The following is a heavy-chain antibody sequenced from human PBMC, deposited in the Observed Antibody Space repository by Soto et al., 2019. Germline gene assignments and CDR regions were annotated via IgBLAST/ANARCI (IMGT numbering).Heavy chain of an antibody. CDR1: GFTFSNYW. J-gene: IGHJ6*03. Sequence: GGSLRHSCAASGFTFSNYWMRWVRQAPGKGLEWVANIKQDGSEKYYVDSVKGRFTNSRDNAKNKLYLHMKSMRAENTTVNYRAREAVILLTKIHCCYFYMDVWGKGTTVTVSS. CDR2: IKQDGSEK. V-gene: IGHV3-7*01. CDR3: AREAVILLTKIHCCYFYMDV. D-gene: IGHD2-8*01.